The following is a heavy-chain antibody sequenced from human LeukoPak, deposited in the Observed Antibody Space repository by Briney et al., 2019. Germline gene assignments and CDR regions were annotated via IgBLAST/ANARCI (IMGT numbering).Heavy chain of an antibody. CDR1: GFTFDDYT. Sequence: GGSLRLPCAASGFTFDDYTMHWVRQAPGKGLEWVSLISWDGGSTYYADSVKGRFTISRDNSKNSLYLQMNSLRTEDTALYYCAKDMGTWFGNRVYGMDVSGQGTTVTVSS. CDR3: AKDMGTWFGNRVYGMDV. D-gene: IGHD3-10*01. V-gene: IGHV3-43*01. J-gene: IGHJ6*02. CDR2: ISWDGGST.